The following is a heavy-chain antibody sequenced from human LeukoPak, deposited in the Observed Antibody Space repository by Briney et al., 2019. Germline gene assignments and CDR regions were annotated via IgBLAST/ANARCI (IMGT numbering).Heavy chain of an antibody. D-gene: IGHD3-10*01. J-gene: IGHJ4*02. CDR2: MNPNSGNT. V-gene: IGHV1-8*03. CDR3: ARGNVLLWFGELSHFDY. Sequence: ASVKVSCKATGYTFTSYDINWVRRATGQGLEWMGRMNPNSGNTGYAQKFQGRVTITSNTPISTAYMELSSLGSEDTAVYYCARGNVLLWFGELSHFDYWGQGTLVTVSS. CDR1: GYTFTSYD.